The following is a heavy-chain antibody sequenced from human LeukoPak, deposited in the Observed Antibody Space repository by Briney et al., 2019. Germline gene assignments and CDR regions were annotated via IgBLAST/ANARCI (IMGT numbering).Heavy chain of an antibody. CDR3: ASSLYYYDSSGYSAARFHFDY. CDR2: IYYSGST. CDR1: GYSISSGYY. Sequence: SETLSLTCTVSGYSISSGYYWGWIRQPPGKGLEWIGYIYYSGSTNYNPSLKSRVTISVDTSKNQFSLKLSSVTAADTAVYYCASSLYYYDSSGYSAARFHFDYWGQGTMVTVSS. V-gene: IGHV4-61*01. J-gene: IGHJ4*02. D-gene: IGHD3-22*01.